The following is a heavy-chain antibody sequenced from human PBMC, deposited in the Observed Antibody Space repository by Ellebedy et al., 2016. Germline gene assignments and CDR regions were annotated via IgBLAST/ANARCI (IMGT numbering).Heavy chain of an antibody. CDR1: GLTFSSSW. J-gene: IGHJ4*02. D-gene: IGHD6-19*01. Sequence: GESLKISCVASGLTFSSSWMSWVRQAPGKGIEWVANIKQDGSEEYYVDSLKGRFTISRDNAKNSLYLQMNSLRAEDTAVYYCARGGYTSGWYPDRFDYWGQGTLVTVSS. V-gene: IGHV3-7*04. CDR3: ARGGYTSGWYPDRFDY. CDR2: IKQDGSEE.